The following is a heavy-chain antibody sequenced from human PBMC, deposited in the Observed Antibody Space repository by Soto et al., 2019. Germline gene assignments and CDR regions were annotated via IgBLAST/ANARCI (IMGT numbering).Heavy chain of an antibody. CDR3: AREGGSGNYRYYAMDV. Sequence: QVQLVQSGAEVKKPGSSVKVSCKASGGTFSSYAISWVRQAPGQGLEWMGGIIPIFGTANYAQKFQGRVTITADESTSAAYMELSSLRSEDTAVYYCAREGGSGNYRYYAMDVWGQGTTVTVSS. CDR1: GGTFSSYA. CDR2: IIPIFGTA. V-gene: IGHV1-69*12. D-gene: IGHD3-10*01. J-gene: IGHJ6*02.